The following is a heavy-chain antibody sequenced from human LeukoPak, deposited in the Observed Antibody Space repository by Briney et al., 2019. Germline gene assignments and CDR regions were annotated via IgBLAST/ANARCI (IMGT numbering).Heavy chain of an antibody. D-gene: IGHD6-13*01. J-gene: IGHJ4*02. CDR1: GYTFTSYW. CDR2: INPDGGST. Sequence: ASVKVSCRASGYTFTSYWIQWVRQAPGQGLEWMGLINPDGGSTAYAHRFQGRVIMTRDTSTSTAYMDLSSLRSEDTAVYHCARAPRNSSTMLDFWGQGTLVTISS. V-gene: IGHV1-46*01. CDR3: ARAPRNSSTMLDF.